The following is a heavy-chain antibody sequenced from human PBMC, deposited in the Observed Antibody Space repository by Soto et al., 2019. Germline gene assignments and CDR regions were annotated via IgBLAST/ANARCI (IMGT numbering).Heavy chain of an antibody. Sequence: KSGGSLRLSCAASGFSFRSYYMNWVRQAPGRGLEWVSSISPSSSFLSYADSLKGRFTISRDNAKSSVHLQMNSLRAEDTAVYYCARVGTDYGSGSPYYSDSWGQGILVTVSS. CDR1: GFSFRSYY. D-gene: IGHD3-10*01. V-gene: IGHV3-21*06. CDR2: ISPSSSFL. J-gene: IGHJ4*02. CDR3: ARVGTDYGSGSPYYSDS.